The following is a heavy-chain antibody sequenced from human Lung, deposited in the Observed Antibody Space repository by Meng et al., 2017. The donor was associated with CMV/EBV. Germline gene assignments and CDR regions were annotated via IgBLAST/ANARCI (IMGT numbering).Heavy chain of an antibody. CDR2: MNTKTGNP. D-gene: IGHD1-14*01. CDR1: GYTFTRHA. CDR3: ARDDNGAPDY. J-gene: IGHJ4*02. V-gene: IGHV7-4-1*02. Sequence: VLRVHYGGTVKKPGASLKFSRKASGYTFTRHAINWVRQAPGQGLEWMGWMNTKTGNPTYAQGFTGRFVFSLDTSVSTAYLQISSLKAEDTAMYYCARDDNGAPDYWGQGTLVTVSS.